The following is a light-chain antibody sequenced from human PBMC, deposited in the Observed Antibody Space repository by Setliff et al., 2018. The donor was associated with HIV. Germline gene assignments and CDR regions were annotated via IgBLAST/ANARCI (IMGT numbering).Light chain of an antibody. CDR3: SSYTSSRTLV. Sequence: QSVLTQPPSASGSPGQSVTISCTGTSSDVGAYNYVSWYQQHPGKAPKLMIYEVNKRPSGVPDRFSGSKSGTTAYLTISGLQAGDEADYYCSSYTSSRTLVFGGGTKVTVL. V-gene: IGLV2-8*01. CDR2: EVN. J-gene: IGLJ3*02. CDR1: SSDVGAYNY.